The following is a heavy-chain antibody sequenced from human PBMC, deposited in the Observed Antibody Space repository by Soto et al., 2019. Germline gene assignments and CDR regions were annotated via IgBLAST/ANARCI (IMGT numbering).Heavy chain of an antibody. CDR3: TKLPSGGRIFGAGS. Sequence: EVQLVESGGGLVQPGGSLRLSCAASGFIFRNHVLNWVRQAPGKGLEWVSAIDNSGDGSFYADSVKGRFIISRDNSNDTVFLHMNNLRREDTAFYYCTKLPSGGRIFGAGSWGQGTLVTVSS. V-gene: IGHV3-23*04. CDR2: IDNSGDGS. D-gene: IGHD3-3*01. CDR1: GFIFRNHV. J-gene: IGHJ5*02.